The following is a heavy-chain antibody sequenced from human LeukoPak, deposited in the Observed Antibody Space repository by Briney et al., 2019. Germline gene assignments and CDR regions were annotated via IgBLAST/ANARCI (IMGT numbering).Heavy chain of an antibody. CDR1: GFTFSRYW. J-gene: IGHJ6*02. CDR3: ARPHSLGYCSGGSCYHPADV. D-gene: IGHD2-15*01. V-gene: IGHV3-7*01. Sequence: GGSLRLSCTASGFTFSRYWMSWVRQAPGKGLEWVANINQDGSEKYYADSVKGRFTISRDNAKNSLYLQMNSLRAEDTAVYYCARPHSLGYCSGGSCYHPADVWGQGTTVTVSS. CDR2: INQDGSEK.